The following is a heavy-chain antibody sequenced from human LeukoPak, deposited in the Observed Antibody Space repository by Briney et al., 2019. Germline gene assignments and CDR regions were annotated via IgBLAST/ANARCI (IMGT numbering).Heavy chain of an antibody. CDR3: ARGYYDSSGYYYPFDY. CDR2: IYYSGST. J-gene: IGHJ4*02. D-gene: IGHD3-22*01. Sequence: SETLSLTCTVSGGSISSSSYYWGWIRQPPGKGLEWIGSIYYSGSTYYNPSLKSRVTISVYTSKNQFSLKLSSVTAADTAVYYCARGYYDSSGYYYPFDYWGQGTLVTVSS. V-gene: IGHV4-39*01. CDR1: GGSISSSSYY.